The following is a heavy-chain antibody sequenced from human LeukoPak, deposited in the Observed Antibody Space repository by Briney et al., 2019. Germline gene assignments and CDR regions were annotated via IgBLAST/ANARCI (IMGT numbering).Heavy chain of an antibody. Sequence: SETLFLTCAVYGGSFSGYYWSWIRQPPGKGLEWIGEINHSGSTNYNPSLKSRVTISVDTSKNQFSLKLSSVTAADTAVYYCARGGKWLRFPSGYWGQGTLVTVSS. CDR1: GGSFSGYY. V-gene: IGHV4-34*01. CDR2: INHSGST. J-gene: IGHJ4*02. CDR3: ARGGKWLRFPSGY. D-gene: IGHD5-12*01.